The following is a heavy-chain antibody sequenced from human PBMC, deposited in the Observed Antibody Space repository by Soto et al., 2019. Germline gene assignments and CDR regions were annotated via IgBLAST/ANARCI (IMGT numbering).Heavy chain of an antibody. CDR1: GFTFSSYY. V-gene: IGHV3-7*03. J-gene: IGHJ4*02. D-gene: IGHD3-9*01. CDR3: ARENWFQDY. Sequence: PGGSLRLSCTASGFTFSSYYMTWVRQAPGKGLEWVAHISQDGSEKYYVDSVTGRFTISRDNAKNSLYLQMNSLRAEDTALYYCARENWFQDYWGQGTLVTVSS. CDR2: ISQDGSEK.